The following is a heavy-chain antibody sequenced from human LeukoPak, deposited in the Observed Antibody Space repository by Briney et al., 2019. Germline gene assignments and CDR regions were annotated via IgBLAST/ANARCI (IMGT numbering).Heavy chain of an antibody. V-gene: IGHV3-7*01. D-gene: IGHD2-15*01. CDR1: GFTFSSYW. J-gene: IGHJ4*02. Sequence: GGSLRLSCAASGFTFSSYWMSWVRQAPGKGLEWVANIKQDGSEKYYVDSVKGRFTISRDNAKNSLYLQMKSLRAEDTAVYYCARDPRYCSGGSCYFGYFDYWGQGTLVTVSS. CDR3: ARDPRYCSGGSCYFGYFDY. CDR2: IKQDGSEK.